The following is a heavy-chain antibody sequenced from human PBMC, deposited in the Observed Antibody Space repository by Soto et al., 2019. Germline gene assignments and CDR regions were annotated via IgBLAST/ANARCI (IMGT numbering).Heavy chain of an antibody. Sequence: PSETLSLTCTVSGGSISSYYWSWIRQPPGKGLEWIGYIYYSGSTNYNPSLKSRVTISVDTSKNQFSLKLSSVTAADTAVYYCARSTVAGTRWFDPWGQGTLVPVSS. CDR3: ARSTVAGTRWFDP. V-gene: IGHV4-59*01. CDR1: GGSISSYY. D-gene: IGHD6-19*01. J-gene: IGHJ5*02. CDR2: IYYSGST.